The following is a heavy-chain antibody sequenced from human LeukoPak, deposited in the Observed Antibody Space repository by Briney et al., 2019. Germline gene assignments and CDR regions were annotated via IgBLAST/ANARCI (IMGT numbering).Heavy chain of an antibody. V-gene: IGHV1-8*01. Sequence: GASVKVSCKASGYSFSNNDINWVRQTTGQGLEWMGWMSPNSGNTGYAQKFQGRVTITRNTSISTAYMELSSLRSEDTAVYYCASGEGTSFDYWGQGTLVTVSS. CDR2: MSPNSGNT. J-gene: IGHJ4*02. D-gene: IGHD1-14*01. CDR1: GYSFSNND. CDR3: ASGEGTSFDY.